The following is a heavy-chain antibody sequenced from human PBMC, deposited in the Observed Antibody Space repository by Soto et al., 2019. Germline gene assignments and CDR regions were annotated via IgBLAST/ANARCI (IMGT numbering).Heavy chain of an antibody. CDR1: GLTFSTYA. V-gene: IGHV3-23*01. CDR2: ISGSGGST. J-gene: IGHJ4*02. Sequence: AGGSLRLSCAASGLTFSTYAMSWVRQAPGKGLVWVSAISGSGGSTDYADSVKGRFTISRDNSKNTLYLQMNSLRAEDTAVYYCAKYASSTWSLFDYWGQGTLVTVSS. D-gene: IGHD6-13*01. CDR3: AKYASSTWSLFDY.